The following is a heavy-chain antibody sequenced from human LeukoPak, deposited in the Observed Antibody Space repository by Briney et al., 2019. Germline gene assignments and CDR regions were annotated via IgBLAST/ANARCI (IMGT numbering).Heavy chain of an antibody. CDR3: AKEIGYYYDSSGYYYLRGSAFDI. D-gene: IGHD3-22*01. Sequence: AGGSLRLSCAASGFTFSSYGMSWVRQAPGKGLEWVSAISGSGGSTYYADSVKGRFTISRDNSKNTLYLQMNSLRAEDTAVYYCAKEIGYYYDSSGYYYLRGSAFDIWGQGTMVTVSS. J-gene: IGHJ3*02. V-gene: IGHV3-23*01. CDR2: ISGSGGST. CDR1: GFTFSSYG.